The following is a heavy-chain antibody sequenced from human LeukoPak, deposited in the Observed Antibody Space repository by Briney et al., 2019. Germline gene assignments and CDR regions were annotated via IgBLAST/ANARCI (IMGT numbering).Heavy chain of an antibody. CDR3: ARELPGSSSWPNWFDP. D-gene: IGHD6-13*01. V-gene: IGHV6-1*01. Sequence: SQTLSLTCAISGDSASSNSAAWNWIRQSPSRGLEWLGRTYYRSKWYNDYAVSVKSRITINPDTSKNQFSLQLNSVTPEDTAVYYCARELPGSSSWPNWFDPWGQGTLVTVSS. J-gene: IGHJ5*02. CDR2: TYYRSKWYN. CDR1: GDSASSNSAA.